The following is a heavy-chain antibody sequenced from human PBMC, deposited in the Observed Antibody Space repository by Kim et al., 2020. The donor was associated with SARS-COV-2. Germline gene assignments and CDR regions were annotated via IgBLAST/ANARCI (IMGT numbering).Heavy chain of an antibody. CDR2: IYYSGST. CDR1: GGSISSSSYY. J-gene: IGHJ4*02. CDR3: ARAIQPFWVFDY. Sequence: SETLSLTCTVSGGSISSSSYYWGWIRQPPGKGLEWIGSIYYSGSTYYNPSLKSRVTISVDTSKNQFSLKLSSVTAADTAVYYCARAIQPFWVFDYWGQGTLVTVSS. V-gene: IGHV4-39*01. D-gene: IGHD2-2*02.